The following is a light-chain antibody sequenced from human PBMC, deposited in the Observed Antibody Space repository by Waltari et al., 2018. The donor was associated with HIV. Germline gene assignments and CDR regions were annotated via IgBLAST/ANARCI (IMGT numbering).Light chain of an antibody. Sequence: EIVMTQCPATRSVSPGERATLSCRASQSVSSNLAWYQQKPGQATRLLIYGASTRATGIPARFSGSGSGTEFTLTISSLQSEDFAVYYCQQYNNWPPLFTFGPGTKVDIK. J-gene: IGKJ3*01. CDR2: GAS. CDR1: QSVSSN. V-gene: IGKV3-15*01. CDR3: QQYNNWPPLFT.